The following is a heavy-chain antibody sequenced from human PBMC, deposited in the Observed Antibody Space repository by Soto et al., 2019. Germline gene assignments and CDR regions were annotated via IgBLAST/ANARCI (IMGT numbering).Heavy chain of an antibody. D-gene: IGHD4-4*01. V-gene: IGHV3-23*01. CDR1: GFTFSSYA. Sequence: GGSLRLSCAASGFTFSSYAMSWVRQAPGKGLEWVSAISGSGGSTYYADSVKGRFTISRDNSKNTLYLQMNSLRAEDTAVYYCAKVYPMTTVTIGYFDYWGQGTLVTVSS. CDR2: ISGSGGST. CDR3: AKVYPMTTVTIGYFDY. J-gene: IGHJ4*02.